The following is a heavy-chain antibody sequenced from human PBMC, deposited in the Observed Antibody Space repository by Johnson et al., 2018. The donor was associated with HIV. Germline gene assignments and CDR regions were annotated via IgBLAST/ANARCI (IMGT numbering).Heavy chain of an antibody. Sequence: QVQLVESGGGVVQPGGSLRLSCAASGFTFSAYGMHWVRQAPGKGLEWLAFIRYDGSNKYYADSMKGRFTISRDNSKNTLYLQMNSLIPEDTAVYYCAKDVGNYWPNALDIWGQGTMVIVSS. CDR1: GFTFSAYG. CDR3: AKDVGNYWPNALDI. D-gene: IGHD3-22*01. CDR2: IRYDGSNK. J-gene: IGHJ3*02. V-gene: IGHV3-30*02.